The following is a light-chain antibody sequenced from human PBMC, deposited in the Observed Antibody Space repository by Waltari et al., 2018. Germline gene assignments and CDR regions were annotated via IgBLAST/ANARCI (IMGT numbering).Light chain of an antibody. J-gene: IGLJ1*01. CDR2: DVT. Sequence: WYRQHPDRVPNLIVFDVTERPSGISARCSGSRSGNTASLTISGLQADDEADYYCAAYTSSSNFVFGSGTTVTV. CDR3: AAYTSSSNFV. V-gene: IGLV2-14*03.